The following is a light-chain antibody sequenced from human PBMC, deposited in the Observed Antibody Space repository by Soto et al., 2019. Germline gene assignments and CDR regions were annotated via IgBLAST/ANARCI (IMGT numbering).Light chain of an antibody. V-gene: IGKV3-20*01. J-gene: IGKJ4*01. CDR1: QSVSSSY. Sequence: EIVLTQSQGTLSLSPGERATLSCRASQSVSSSYLAWYQQKPGHAPRLLIYGASSMATGIPDRFSGSGSGTDFTLTISRLEPEDFAVYYCQQYRSSPLTFGGGTKVQLK. CDR3: QQYRSSPLT. CDR2: GAS.